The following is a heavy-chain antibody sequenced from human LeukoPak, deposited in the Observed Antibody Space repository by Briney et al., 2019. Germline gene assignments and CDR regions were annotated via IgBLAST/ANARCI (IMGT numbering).Heavy chain of an antibody. D-gene: IGHD1-26*01. J-gene: IGHJ5*02. CDR2: IYYSGST. CDR1: GGSISSYY. Sequence: SETLSLTCTVPGGSISSYYWGWIRQPPGKGLEWIGYIYYSGSTNYNPSLKSRVTISVDTSKNQFSLKLSSVTAADTAVYYCARVVGATGWFDPWGQGTLVTVSS. V-gene: IGHV4-59*01. CDR3: ARVVGATGWFDP.